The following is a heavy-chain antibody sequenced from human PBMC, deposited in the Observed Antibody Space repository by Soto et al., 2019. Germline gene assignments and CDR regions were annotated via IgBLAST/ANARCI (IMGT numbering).Heavy chain of an antibody. J-gene: IGHJ6*02. D-gene: IGHD6-13*01. CDR2: ISYDGSNK. Sequence: GGSLRLSCAASGFTFSSYAMHWVRQAPGKGLEWVAVISYDGSNKYYADSVKGRFTISRDNSKNTLYLQMNSLRAEDTAVYYCARIPERRSSSWYYYYGMDVWGQGTTVTVSS. V-gene: IGHV3-30-3*01. CDR3: ARIPERRSSSWYYYYGMDV. CDR1: GFTFSSYA.